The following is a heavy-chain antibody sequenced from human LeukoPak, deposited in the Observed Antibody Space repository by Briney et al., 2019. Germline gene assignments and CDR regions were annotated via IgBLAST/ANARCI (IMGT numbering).Heavy chain of an antibody. Sequence: ASVKVSCKASGYTFTSYGISWVRQAPGQGLEWMGWISAYNGNTNYAQKLQGRVTMTTNTSTSTAYMELRSLRSDDTAVYYCARVAGIAVAGTADYWGQGTLVTVSS. D-gene: IGHD6-19*01. J-gene: IGHJ4*02. CDR3: ARVAGIAVAGTADY. CDR1: GYTFTSYG. V-gene: IGHV1-18*01. CDR2: ISAYNGNT.